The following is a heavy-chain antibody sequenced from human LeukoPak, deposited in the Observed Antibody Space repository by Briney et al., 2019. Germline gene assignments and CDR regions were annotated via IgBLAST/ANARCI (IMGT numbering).Heavy chain of an antibody. Sequence: SETLSLTCAVSGYSISSGYYWGWFRQPPGEGLEWIGSIYHTGSTYYNPSLKNRVPISIDTSKNHFSLKLSSVTAADTAVYYCASGCSGGSCFRGSWFDPWGQGTLVTVSS. J-gene: IGHJ5*02. V-gene: IGHV4-38-2*01. D-gene: IGHD2-15*01. CDR1: GYSISSGYY. CDR3: ASGCSGGSCFRGSWFDP. CDR2: IYHTGST.